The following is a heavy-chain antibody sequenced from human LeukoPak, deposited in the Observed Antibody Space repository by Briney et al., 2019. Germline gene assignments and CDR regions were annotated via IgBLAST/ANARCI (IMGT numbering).Heavy chain of an antibody. D-gene: IGHD6-6*01. V-gene: IGHV4-59*08. CDR3: ARHRAYSSSSPFDY. Sequence: TTSETLSLTCTVSGGSISSLYWSWIRQPPGKGLEWIGYIYYTGSTNYNPSLKSRVIMFVDMSKNQFSLRLSSVTAADTAVYYCARHRAYSSSSPFDYWGQGTLVTVSS. CDR2: IYYTGST. CDR1: GGSISSLY. J-gene: IGHJ4*02.